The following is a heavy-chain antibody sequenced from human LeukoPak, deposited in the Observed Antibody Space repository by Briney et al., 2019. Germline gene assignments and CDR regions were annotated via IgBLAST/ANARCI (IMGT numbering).Heavy chain of an antibody. CDR3: ARDRSYYYYMDV. V-gene: IGHV1-69*06. Sequence: GASVKVSCKASGGTFSSYVISWVRQAPGQGLQWMGGTIPMFGAVNYAQKFQGRVTITADKSTGTAYMELSSLRSDDTAVYYCARDRSYYYYMDVWGKGTTVTVSS. J-gene: IGHJ6*03. CDR1: GGTFSSYV. CDR2: TIPMFGAV.